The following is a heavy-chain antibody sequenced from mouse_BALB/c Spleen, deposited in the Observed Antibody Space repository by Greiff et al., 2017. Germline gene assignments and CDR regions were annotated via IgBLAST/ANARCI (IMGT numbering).Heavy chain of an antibody. CDR2: IYPGNSDT. J-gene: IGHJ2*01. V-gene: IGHV1-5*01. CDR3: TRTRVTTVYYFDY. CDR1: GYSFTSYW. Sequence: VQLQQSGTVLARPGASVKMSCKASGYSFTSYWMHWVKQRPGQGLEWIGAIYPGNSDTSYNQKFKGKAKLTAVTSASTAYMELSSLTNEDSAVYYCTRTRVTTVYYFDYWGQGTTLTVSS. D-gene: IGHD1-1*01.